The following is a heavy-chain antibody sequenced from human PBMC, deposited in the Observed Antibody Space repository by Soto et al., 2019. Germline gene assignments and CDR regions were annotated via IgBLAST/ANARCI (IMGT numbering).Heavy chain of an antibody. CDR1: GFPFSGYG. CDR3: ARTLSSWPFTVGT. J-gene: IGHJ5*02. V-gene: IGHV3-23*01. Sequence: EVQLLESGGGLVQPGGSLRLSCAASGFPFSGYGMSWVRQAPGRGLEWVSSITGGGGITYYAVSVKGRFIISRENSRNSRYHQMNSLRADDTAVYDCARTLSSWPFTVGTWGQGTLVTVSS. CDR2: ITGGGGIT. D-gene: IGHD1-1*01.